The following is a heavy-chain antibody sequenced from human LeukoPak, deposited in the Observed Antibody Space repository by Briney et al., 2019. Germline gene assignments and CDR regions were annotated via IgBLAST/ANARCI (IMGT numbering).Heavy chain of an antibody. CDR1: GYTFTGYY. V-gene: IGHV1-2*02. CDR2: INPNSGAT. CDR3: ARTTDLTRFDY. Sequence: GASVKVSCKASGYTFTGYYLHWVRQAPGQGLEWMGWINPNSGATNYAQNSQGRVTMTRDTSFSTAYMDLSRLRSDDTAVYYCARTTDLTRFDYWGQGTLVTVSS. J-gene: IGHJ4*02. D-gene: IGHD1-1*01.